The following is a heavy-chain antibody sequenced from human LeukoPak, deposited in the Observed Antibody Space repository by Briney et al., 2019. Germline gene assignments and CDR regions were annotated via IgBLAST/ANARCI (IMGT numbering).Heavy chain of an antibody. D-gene: IGHD3-16*01. V-gene: IGHV4-59*01. CDR2: IYYSGRT. Sequence: SETLSLTCTVSGGSISSYYWSWIRQPPGKGLEWIGYIYYSGRTNYNPSLTSRVTISVDTSKNQFSLKLSSVTAADTAVYYCARDYEDAFDIWGQGTMVTVSS. CDR1: GGSISSYY. CDR3: ARDYEDAFDI. J-gene: IGHJ3*02.